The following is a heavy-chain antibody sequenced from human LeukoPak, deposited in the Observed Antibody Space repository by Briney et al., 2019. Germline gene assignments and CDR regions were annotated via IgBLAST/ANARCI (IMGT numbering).Heavy chain of an antibody. CDR2: IYTRGST. V-gene: IGHV4-4*09. CDR1: GGSISSFY. D-gene: IGHD2-15*01. Sequence: SETLSLTCNVSGGSISSFYLSWIRQPPGKGLEWIGYIYTRGSTNYNPSLKSRVTMSVDTSKNQFSLKLSSVTAADTAVYYCARGRYCSADICSGGDAFDIWGQGTMVSVSS. CDR3: ARGRYCSADICSGGDAFDI. J-gene: IGHJ3*02.